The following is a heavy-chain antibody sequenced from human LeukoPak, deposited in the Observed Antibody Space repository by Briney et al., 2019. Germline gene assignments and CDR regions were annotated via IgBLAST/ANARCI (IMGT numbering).Heavy chain of an antibody. J-gene: IGHJ4*02. CDR3: ARHRAYSSSSPFDY. CDR1: GGSISSLY. V-gene: IGHV4-59*08. CDR2: IYYTGST. Sequence: PETLSLTCSVSGGSISSLYWSWIRQPSGKGLEWIGYIYYTGSTNYNPSLKSRVTMFVDMSKNQFSLRLSSVTAADTAVYYCARHRAYSSSSPFDYWGQGTLVTVSS. D-gene: IGHD6-6*01.